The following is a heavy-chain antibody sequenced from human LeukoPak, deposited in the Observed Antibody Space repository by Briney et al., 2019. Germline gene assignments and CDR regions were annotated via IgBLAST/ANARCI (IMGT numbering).Heavy chain of an antibody. J-gene: IGHJ4*02. CDR1: GGTFSSYA. CDR2: LIPIFGTA. D-gene: IGHD3-10*01. V-gene: IGHV1-69*01. Sequence: SVKVSCKASGGTFSSYAISWVRQAPGQGLEWMGGLIPIFGTANYAQKFQGRVTITADESTSTAYMELSSLRSEDTAVYYCASIRNMVRGVITHDYWGQGTLVTVSS. CDR3: ASIRNMVRGVITHDY.